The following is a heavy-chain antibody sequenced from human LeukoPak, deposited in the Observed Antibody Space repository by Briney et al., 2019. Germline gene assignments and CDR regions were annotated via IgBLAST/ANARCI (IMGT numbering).Heavy chain of an antibody. CDR3: AKEGAYGDYDDYFDY. CDR1: GFAFSSYA. V-gene: IGHV3-23*01. CDR2: ISGSDGRL. J-gene: IGHJ4*02. D-gene: IGHD4-17*01. Sequence: GGSLRLSCAASGFAFSSYAMSRVRQAPGKGREWVSAISGSDGRLFYADSVKGRFTISRDNSKNTLYLQMNSLRAEDTAVYYCAKEGAYGDYDDYFDYWGQGTLVTVSS.